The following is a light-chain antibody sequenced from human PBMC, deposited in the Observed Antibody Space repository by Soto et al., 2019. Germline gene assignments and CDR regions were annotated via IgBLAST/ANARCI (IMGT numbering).Light chain of an antibody. Sequence: VLTQSPGTLSLSPGERATLSCRASQSVSSNYLAWYQQKPGQAPRLLIYGISTSATGIPDRFSGSGSGTDFTLTISRLEPEDFAVYYCQQYGSYPLAFGGGTKVHIK. CDR2: GIS. V-gene: IGKV3-20*01. CDR3: QQYGSYPLA. J-gene: IGKJ4*01. CDR1: QSVSSNY.